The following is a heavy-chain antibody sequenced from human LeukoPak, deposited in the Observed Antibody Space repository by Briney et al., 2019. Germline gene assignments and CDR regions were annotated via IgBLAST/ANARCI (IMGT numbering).Heavy chain of an antibody. V-gene: IGHV3-48*04. Sequence: GGSLRLSCAASGFTFSSYSMNWVRQAPGKGLEWVSYISSSSSTIYYADSVKGRFTISRDNAKNSLYLQMNSLRAEDTAVYYCARNTGDFWSGYYQFDYWGQGTLVTVSS. D-gene: IGHD3-3*01. J-gene: IGHJ4*02. CDR1: GFTFSSYS. CDR2: ISSSSSTI. CDR3: ARNTGDFWSGYYQFDY.